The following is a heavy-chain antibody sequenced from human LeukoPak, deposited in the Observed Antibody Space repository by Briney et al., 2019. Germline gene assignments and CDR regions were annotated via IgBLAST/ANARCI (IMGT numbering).Heavy chain of an antibody. CDR3: ARRLRIEGATRRGDGFDI. J-gene: IGHJ3*02. Sequence: SETLSLTCTVSGGSINSYYWSWIRQPPGKGLEWIGYIYNSGSTNYNPSLKSRVTISADTSKKRFSLKVSSVTAADTAVYFCARRLRIEGATRRGDGFDIWGQGTMVTVSS. CDR2: IYNSGST. CDR1: GGSINSYY. V-gene: IGHV4-59*08. D-gene: IGHD1-26*01.